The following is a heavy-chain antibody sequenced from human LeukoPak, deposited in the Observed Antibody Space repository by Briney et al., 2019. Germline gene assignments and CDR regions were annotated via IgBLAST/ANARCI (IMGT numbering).Heavy chain of an antibody. CDR2: IYYSGST. CDR1: GGSISSYY. J-gene: IGHJ4*02. V-gene: IGHV4-59*12. Sequence: SETLSLTCTVSGGSISSYYWSWIRQPPGKGLEWIGYIYYSGSTNYNPSLKSRVTISVDTSKNQFSLKLSSVTAADTAVYYCARSITVPLYWGQGTLVTVSS. D-gene: IGHD3-10*01. CDR3: ARSITVPLY.